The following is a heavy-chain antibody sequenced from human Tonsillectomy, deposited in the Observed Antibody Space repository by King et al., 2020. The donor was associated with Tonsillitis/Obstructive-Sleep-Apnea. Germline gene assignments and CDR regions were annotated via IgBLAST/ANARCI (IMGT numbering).Heavy chain of an antibody. D-gene: IGHD6-19*01. CDR1: GYIFTSYW. CDR3: ARPRIAVAGHDAFDI. J-gene: IGHJ3*02. V-gene: IGHV5-51*01. CDR2: IYPGDSDT. Sequence: QLVQSGAEVKKPGESLKISCKGSGYIFTSYWIGWVRQMPGKGLEWMGIIYPGDSDTRYSPSFQGQVTISADKSISTAYLQWSSLKASDTAMYYCARPRIAVAGHDAFDIWGQGTMVTVSS.